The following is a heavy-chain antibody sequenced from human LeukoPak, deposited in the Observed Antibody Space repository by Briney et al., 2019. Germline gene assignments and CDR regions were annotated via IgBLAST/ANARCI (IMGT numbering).Heavy chain of an antibody. Sequence: SSETLSLTCSVSGDSVSRSDSYWDWIRQPPGKGLEWIGTIYYSGRTYCSPSLKSRVTMSVDPSNNQFSLNLRSVTAADTAVYYCAIRRYYDGSGYLEWGQGTLLSVSS. CDR2: IYYSGRT. CDR1: GDSVSRSDSY. V-gene: IGHV4-39*01. J-gene: IGHJ1*01. CDR3: AIRRYYDGSGYLE. D-gene: IGHD3-22*01.